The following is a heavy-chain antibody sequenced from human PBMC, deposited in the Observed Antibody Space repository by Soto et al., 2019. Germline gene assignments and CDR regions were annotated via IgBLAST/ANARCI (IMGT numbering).Heavy chain of an antibody. Sequence: GGSLKLSCAASGFTFRSFTMNWVRQAPGKGLEWVSTISSNSAYIYYTDALRGRFTISRDNAKNSLHLQMNSLRAEDTAVYYCTRDASRDSSARGWFDPWGPGTLVTVSS. V-gene: IGHV3-21*01. CDR1: GFTFRSFT. J-gene: IGHJ5*02. CDR3: TRDASRDSSARGWFDP. CDR2: ISSNSAYI. D-gene: IGHD6-13*01.